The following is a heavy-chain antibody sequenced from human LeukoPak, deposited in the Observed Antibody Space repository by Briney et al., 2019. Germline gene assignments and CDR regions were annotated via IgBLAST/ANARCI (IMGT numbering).Heavy chain of an antibody. J-gene: IGHJ4*02. CDR1: GYTFTGYY. CDR2: INRNSGGT. V-gene: IGHV1-2*02. Sequence: ASVKVSCKASGYTFTGYYMHWVRQAPGQGLEWMGWINRNSGGTNYAQKFQCRVTMTRDTSISTAYMELSRLRSDDTAVYYCASVRAYYYYSSGHTFDYWGQGTLVTVSS. D-gene: IGHD3-22*01. CDR3: ASVRAYYYYSSGHTFDY.